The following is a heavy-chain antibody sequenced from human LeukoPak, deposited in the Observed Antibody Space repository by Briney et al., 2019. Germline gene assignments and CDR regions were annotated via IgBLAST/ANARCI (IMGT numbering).Heavy chain of an antibody. D-gene: IGHD4-17*01. Sequence: SETLSLTCAVYGGSFSGYYWSWIRQPPGKGLEWIGEINHSGSTNYNPSLKSRVTISVDTSKNQFSLKLSSVTAADTAVYYCATGYLYGDYGDGWFDPWGQGTLVTVSS. CDR3: ATGYLYGDYGDGWFDP. V-gene: IGHV4-34*01. CDR2: INHSGST. CDR1: GGSFSGYY. J-gene: IGHJ5*02.